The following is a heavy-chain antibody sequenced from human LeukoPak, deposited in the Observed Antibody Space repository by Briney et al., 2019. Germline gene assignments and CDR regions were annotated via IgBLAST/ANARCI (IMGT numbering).Heavy chain of an antibody. Sequence: PGGSLRLSCAASGFTFDDYAMHWVRQAPGQGLEWVSLISGDGGSKYYADSVKGRFTISRDNSKNSLYLQTNSLRTEDTALYYCAKVKDRSGTFCLDYWGQGTLVTVSS. CDR1: GFTFDDYA. J-gene: IGHJ4*02. V-gene: IGHV3-43*02. D-gene: IGHD1-26*01. CDR3: AKVKDRSGTFCLDY. CDR2: ISGDGGSK.